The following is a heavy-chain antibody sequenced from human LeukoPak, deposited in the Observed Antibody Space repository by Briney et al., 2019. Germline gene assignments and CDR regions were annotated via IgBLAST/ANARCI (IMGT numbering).Heavy chain of an antibody. J-gene: IGHJ5*02. CDR1: GGPISSHY. D-gene: IGHD6-13*01. Sequence: SETLSLTCTVSGGPISSHYWTWIRQPPGKGLEWIGYIYYSGSTNYNPSLKSQLTISVDTSKNQFSLKLSSVTAADTAMYYCARQRIAAASFDPWGQGTLVTVSS. V-gene: IGHV4-59*08. CDR3: ARQRIAAASFDP. CDR2: IYYSGST.